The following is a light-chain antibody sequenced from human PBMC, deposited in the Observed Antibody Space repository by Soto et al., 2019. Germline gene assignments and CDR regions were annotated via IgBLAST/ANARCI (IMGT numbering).Light chain of an antibody. CDR1: QSISTY. CDR2: LTS. CDR3: QQSYSAPYT. V-gene: IGKV1-39*01. Sequence: DIQMTQSPSSLSASVGDRVTITCRTSQSISTYLNWYQQKPGKAPNLLIHLTSSSQSGVPSRFSGSGSGTDFTLTISSLQPEDFATYYCQQSYSAPYTFGQGTKLEIK. J-gene: IGKJ2*01.